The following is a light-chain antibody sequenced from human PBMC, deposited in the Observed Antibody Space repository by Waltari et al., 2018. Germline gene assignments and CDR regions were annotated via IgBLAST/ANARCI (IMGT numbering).Light chain of an antibody. CDR2: STN. V-gene: IGLV8-61*01. J-gene: IGLJ3*02. Sequence: QTVVTQEPSLSVSPGGTVTLTCGLILGPGLHHYYTRWYQQTPGQAPRPLIYSTNTRSSGVPDRFSGSILGNKAVLTITGAQAHDEADYHCVLYMGGGVLFGGGTKLTVL. CDR3: VLYMGGGVL. CDR1: LGPGLHHYY.